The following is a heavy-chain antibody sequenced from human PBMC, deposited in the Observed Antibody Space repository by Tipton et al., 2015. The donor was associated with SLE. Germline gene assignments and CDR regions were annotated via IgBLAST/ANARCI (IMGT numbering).Heavy chain of an antibody. CDR1: GFMFGDYW. CDR3: ARETSSGAFDI. D-gene: IGHD3-10*01. V-gene: IGHV3-7*01. Sequence: SLRLSCAASGFMFGDYWMTWGRQAPGMGLGWVANIKQDGGDKNFADSVRGRCSISRDNPKNSVYLQLNGLRAEDAAVYYCARETSSGAFDIWGQGTMVTVSS. J-gene: IGHJ3*02. CDR2: IKQDGGDK.